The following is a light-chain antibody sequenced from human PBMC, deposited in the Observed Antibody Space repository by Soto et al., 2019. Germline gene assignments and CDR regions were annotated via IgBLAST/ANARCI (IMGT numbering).Light chain of an antibody. CDR1: QSISTW. V-gene: IGKV1-5*03. CDR2: KAS. J-gene: IGKJ1*01. Sequence: DIQMTQSPSTLSASVGYRVRVPCRPSQSISTWLAWYQQEPGKAPKLLIHKASSLQSGVPSRFSGSGSGTDFTLAISSLHTDDFATYYCKQYNSYSPTFVQGTKVDIK. CDR3: KQYNSYSPT.